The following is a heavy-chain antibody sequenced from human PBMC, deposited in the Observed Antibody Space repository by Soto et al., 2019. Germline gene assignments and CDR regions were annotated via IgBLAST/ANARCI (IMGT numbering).Heavy chain of an antibody. CDR3: ARGVTMVRGVIHTPYFDY. Sequence: QVQLQESGPGLVKPSQTLSLTCTVSGGSISSGGYYWSWIRQHPGKGLEWIGYIYYSGSTYYNPSHKSRLTISVDTAKHQFALKLSSVTAADTAVYYCARGVTMVRGVIHTPYFDYWGQGTLVTVSS. CDR1: GGSISSGGYY. D-gene: IGHD3-10*01. J-gene: IGHJ4*02. V-gene: IGHV4-31*03. CDR2: IYYSGST.